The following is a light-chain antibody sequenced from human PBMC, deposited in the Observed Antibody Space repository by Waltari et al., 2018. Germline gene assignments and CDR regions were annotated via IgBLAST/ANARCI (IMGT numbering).Light chain of an antibody. J-gene: IGLJ2*01. V-gene: IGLV6-57*04. CDR3: QSYDNTNVV. CDR1: SGGIGSNY. Sequence: FMLTQPHSVSESPGKTITISCTRSSGGIGSNYVPWYQQRPGSAPTTVIYEDHQRPSGVPDRFSGSIDSSSNSATLTISGLKTEDEADYYCQSYDNTNVVFGGGTKLTVL. CDR2: EDH.